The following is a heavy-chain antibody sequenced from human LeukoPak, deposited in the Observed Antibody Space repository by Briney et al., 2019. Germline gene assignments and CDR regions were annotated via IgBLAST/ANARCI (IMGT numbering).Heavy chain of an antibody. D-gene: IGHD3-9*01. CDR3: ARRDYDILTGYYSGENDY. J-gene: IGHJ4*02. CDR2: INHSGST. CDR1: GGSFSGYY. Sequence: SETLSLTCAVYGGSFSGYYWSWIRQPPGRGLEWIGEINHSGSTNYNPSLKSRVTISVDTSENQFSLKLSSVTAADTAVYYCARRDYDILTGYYSGENDYWGQGTLVTVSS. V-gene: IGHV4-34*01.